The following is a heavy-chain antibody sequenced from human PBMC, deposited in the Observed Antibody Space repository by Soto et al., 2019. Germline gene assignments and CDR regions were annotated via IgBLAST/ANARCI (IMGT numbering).Heavy chain of an antibody. CDR2: IKGDGSDP. CDR3: ARDPVTAD. J-gene: IGHJ4*02. Sequence: PGGSLRLSCATSGFTLNDYYISWVRQVPGKGLEWVGNIKGDGSDPHYVDSVKGRFTISRDNAENLIYLQMNHLRVEDTAMYYCARDPVTADWRQGTPVTVSS. V-gene: IGHV3-7*03. CDR1: GFTLNDYY.